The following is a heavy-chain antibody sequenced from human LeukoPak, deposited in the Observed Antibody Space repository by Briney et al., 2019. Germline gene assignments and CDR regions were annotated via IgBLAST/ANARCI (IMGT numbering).Heavy chain of an antibody. Sequence: KRGESLKISCKGSGYSFTSYWIGWVRQMPGKGLEWMGIIYPGDSDTRYSPSFQGQVTISADKSINTAYLQWSSLKASDTAIFYCARQGFSSGRYIMGAFDIWGLGTMVTVSS. CDR2: IYPGDSDT. V-gene: IGHV5-51*01. CDR1: GYSFTSYW. J-gene: IGHJ3*02. D-gene: IGHD6-19*01. CDR3: ARQGFSSGRYIMGAFDI.